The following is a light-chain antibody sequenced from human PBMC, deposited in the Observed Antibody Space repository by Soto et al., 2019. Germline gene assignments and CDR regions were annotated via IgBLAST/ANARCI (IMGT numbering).Light chain of an antibody. Sequence: QSVLTQPASVSGSPGQSITISCTGTSSDVGGYNYVSWYQQHPGKAPKLMIYEVSSRPSGVSNRFSGSKSGNTASLTISGLQAEDEADYYCSSYTSSNTLNYVFGTGTKVTV. J-gene: IGLJ1*01. CDR1: SSDVGGYNY. CDR3: SSYTSSNTLNYV. V-gene: IGLV2-14*01. CDR2: EVS.